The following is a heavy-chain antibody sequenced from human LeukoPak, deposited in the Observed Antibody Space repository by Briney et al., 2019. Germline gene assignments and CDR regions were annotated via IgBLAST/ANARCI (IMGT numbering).Heavy chain of an antibody. CDR3: ARVPYYYDSSGYYYYGMDV. D-gene: IGHD3-22*01. Sequence: PGGCLRLSCAASGFTVSSNYMSWVRQAPGKGLEWVSVIYSGGSTYYADSVKGRFTISRHNSKNTLYLQMNSLRAEDTAVYYCARVPYYYDSSGYYYYGMDVWGQGTRVNVSS. CDR2: IYSGGST. J-gene: IGHJ6*02. CDR1: GFTVSSNY. V-gene: IGHV3-53*04.